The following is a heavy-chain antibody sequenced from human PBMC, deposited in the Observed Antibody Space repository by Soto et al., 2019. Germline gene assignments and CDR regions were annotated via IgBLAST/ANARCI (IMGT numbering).Heavy chain of an antibody. CDR2: ISYDGSNK. CDR1: GFTFSSYA. V-gene: IGHV3-30-3*01. CDR3: ARDQQLAREYYYYYYGMDV. Sequence: QVQLVESGGGVVQPGRSLRLSCAASGFTFSSYAMHWVRQAPGKGLEWVAVISYDGSNKYYADSVKGRFTISRVNSKNTLYLQMNSLRAEDTAVYYCARDQQLAREYYYYYYGMDVWGQGTTVTVSS. D-gene: IGHD6-6*01. J-gene: IGHJ6*02.